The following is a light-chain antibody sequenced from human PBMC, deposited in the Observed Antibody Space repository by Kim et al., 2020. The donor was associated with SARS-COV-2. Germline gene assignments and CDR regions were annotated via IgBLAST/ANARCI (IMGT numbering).Light chain of an antibody. CDR1: QSVSSSY. CDR3: QQYGSSPPVYT. J-gene: IGKJ2*01. Sequence: EIVLTQSPGTLSLSPGERATLSCRASQSVSSSYLAWYQQKPGQAPRLLIYGASSRATGIPDRFSGSGSGTDFTLTISRLEPEDFAVYYCQQYGSSPPVYTFGQGTKLEI. V-gene: IGKV3-20*01. CDR2: GAS.